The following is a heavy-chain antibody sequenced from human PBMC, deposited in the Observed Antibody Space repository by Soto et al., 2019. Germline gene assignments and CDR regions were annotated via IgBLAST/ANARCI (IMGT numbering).Heavy chain of an antibody. CDR2: IYYSGST. J-gene: IGHJ4*02. D-gene: IGHD2-21*01. CDR1: GGSISSYY. CDR3: ACFFAVLRQVFAY. Sequence: PSETLSLTCTVSGGSISSYYWSWIRQPPGKGLEWIGYIYYSGSTNYNPSLKSRVTISVDTSKNQFSLKLSSVTAADTAVYYCACFFAVLRQVFAYRARGTPDPVS. V-gene: IGHV4-59*01.